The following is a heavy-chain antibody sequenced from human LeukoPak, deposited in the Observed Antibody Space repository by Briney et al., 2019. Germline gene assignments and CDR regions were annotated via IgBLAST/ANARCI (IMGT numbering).Heavy chain of an antibody. J-gene: IGHJ4*02. V-gene: IGHV3-30-3*01. D-gene: IGHD6-19*01. Sequence: GGSLRLSCAASGFTFSSYAMHWVRQAPGKGLEWVAVISYDGSNKYYADSVKGRFTISRDNSKNTLYLQMNSLRAEDTAVYYCAREGIAVAGTSPLDYWGQGTLVTVSS. CDR2: ISYDGSNK. CDR3: AREGIAVAGTSPLDY. CDR1: GFTFSSYA.